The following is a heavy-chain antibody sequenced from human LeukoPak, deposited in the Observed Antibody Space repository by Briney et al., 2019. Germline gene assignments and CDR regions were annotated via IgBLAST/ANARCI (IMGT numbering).Heavy chain of an antibody. Sequence: GGSLRLSCAASGFSFSNSWMSWVRQAPGKGLEWVANIKQDGSEKSHVDSVKGRFTISRDNAKNSLYLQMSSLRVEDTAVYYCARGGSWYTDYWGQGTLVTVSS. CDR3: ARGGSWYTDY. J-gene: IGHJ4*02. D-gene: IGHD6-13*01. V-gene: IGHV3-7*03. CDR1: GFSFSNSW. CDR2: IKQDGSEK.